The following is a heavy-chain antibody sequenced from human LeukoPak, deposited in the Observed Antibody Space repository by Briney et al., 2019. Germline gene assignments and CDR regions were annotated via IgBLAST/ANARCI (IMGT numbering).Heavy chain of an antibody. D-gene: IGHD2-21*02. J-gene: IGHJ4*02. CDR3: AKGREAFSDSRLDY. CDR1: IFTFSNYA. CDR2: ISSNGGNT. V-gene: IGHV3-23*01. Sequence: GASLRLSCAASIFTFSNYAMSWVRQAPGKGLEWVSTISSNGGNTYYADSLKGRFTISRDNSRNTLSLQMNDLRAEDTAIYYCAKGREAFSDSRLDYWGQGTLVTVSS.